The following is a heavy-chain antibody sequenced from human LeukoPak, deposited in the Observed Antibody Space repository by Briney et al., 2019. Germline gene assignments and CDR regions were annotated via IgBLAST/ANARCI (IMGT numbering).Heavy chain of an antibody. V-gene: IGHV1-8*01. CDR2: MNPNSGNT. CDR1: GYTFTSYD. J-gene: IGHJ6*03. Sequence: ASVKVSCKASGYTFTSYDTNWVRQATGQGLEWMGWMNPNSGNTGYAQKFQGRVTMTRNTSISTAYMELSSLRSEDTAVYYCARGSRSSWGAPDYYYYYMDVWGKGTTVTVSS. CDR3: ARGSRSSWGAPDYYYYYMDV. D-gene: IGHD3-16*01.